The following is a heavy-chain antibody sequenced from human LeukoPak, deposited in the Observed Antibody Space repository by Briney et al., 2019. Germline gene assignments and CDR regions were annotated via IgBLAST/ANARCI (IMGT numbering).Heavy chain of an antibody. V-gene: IGHV3-13*04. CDR3: ARGMGSGSSSVFDF. D-gene: IGHD3-10*01. J-gene: IGHJ4*02. CDR1: GFTFSSYD. CDR2: IDIGGGT. Sequence: GGSLRLSCAASGFTFSSYDMHWVRQVTGKGLEWVSGIDIGGGTYYPGSVKDRLTISRENAQNSLYLQMTNLRAGDTAMYYCARGMGSGSSSVFDFWGQGTLVTVSS.